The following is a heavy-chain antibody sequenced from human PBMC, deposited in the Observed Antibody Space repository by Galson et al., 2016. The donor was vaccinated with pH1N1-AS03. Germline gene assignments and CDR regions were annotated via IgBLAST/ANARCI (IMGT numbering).Heavy chain of an antibody. V-gene: IGHV7-4-1*02. CDR2: INTDTGKP. CDR1: GYTFRRYA. Sequence: SVKVSCKASGYTFRRYAMNWVRQAPGQGLEWMGWINTDTGKPTYAQGFKGRLVFSLDTSVSTTYLQINSLQAEDTAVYFCARGGEVFGVIMHFDYWGQGALVTVSS. J-gene: IGHJ4*02. CDR3: ARGGEVFGVIMHFDY. D-gene: IGHD3-3*01.